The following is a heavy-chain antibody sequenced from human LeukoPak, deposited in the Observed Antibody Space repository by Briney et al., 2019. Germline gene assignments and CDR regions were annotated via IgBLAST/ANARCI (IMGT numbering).Heavy chain of an antibody. J-gene: IGHJ5*02. CDR3: ARDRAEVGWFDP. CDR2: INPNSGGT. V-gene: IGHV1-2*02. D-gene: IGHD3-10*01. CDR1: GYTFTSYG. Sequence: GASVKVSCKASGYTFTSYGISWVRQAPGQGLEWMGWINPNSGGTNYAQKFQGRVTMTRDTSISTAYMELSRLRSDDTAVYYCARDRAEVGWFDPWGQGTLVTVSS.